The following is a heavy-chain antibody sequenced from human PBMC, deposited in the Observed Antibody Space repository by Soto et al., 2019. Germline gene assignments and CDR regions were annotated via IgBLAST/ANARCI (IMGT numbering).Heavy chain of an antibody. CDR3: ARVDSSGWYDAFDI. J-gene: IGHJ3*02. Sequence: GASVKVSCKASGYTFTSYAMHWVRQAPGQRLEWMGWINAGNGNTKYSQKFQGRVTITRDTSASTAYMELSSLRSEDTAVYYCARVDSSGWYDAFDIWGQGTMVTVSS. V-gene: IGHV1-3*01. CDR2: INAGNGNT. D-gene: IGHD6-19*01. CDR1: GYTFTSYA.